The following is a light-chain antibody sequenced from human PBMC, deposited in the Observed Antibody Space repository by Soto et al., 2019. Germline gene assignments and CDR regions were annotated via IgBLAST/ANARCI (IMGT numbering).Light chain of an antibody. Sequence: QSALTQPPSASGSPGQSVTISCTGTSSDIGGYNYVSWYQQHPGKAPQLMIYEVSKRPSGVSGRFSGSKSGNTASLTVSGLQSEDEADYYCNSYTDNSILVFGGGTKLTVL. CDR3: NSYTDNSILV. CDR2: EVS. J-gene: IGLJ2*01. CDR1: SSDIGGYNY. V-gene: IGLV2-8*01.